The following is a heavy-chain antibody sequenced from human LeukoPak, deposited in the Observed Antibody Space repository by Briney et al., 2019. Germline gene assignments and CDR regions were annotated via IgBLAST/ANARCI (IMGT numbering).Heavy chain of an antibody. CDR2: INHSGST. D-gene: IGHD1-26*01. V-gene: IGHV4-34*01. CDR1: GGSFSGYY. CDR3: ARGQTSPNTIVGATIHWFDP. J-gene: IGHJ5*02. Sequence: SETLSLTCAVYGGSFSGYYWSWNRQPPGKGLEWIGEINHSGSTNYNPSLKSRVTISVDTSKNQFSLKLSSVTAADTAVYYCARGQTSPNTIVGATIHWFDPWGQGTLVTVSS.